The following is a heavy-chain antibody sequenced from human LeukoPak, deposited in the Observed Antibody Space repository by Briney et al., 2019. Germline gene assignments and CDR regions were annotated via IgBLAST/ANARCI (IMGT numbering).Heavy chain of an antibody. J-gene: IGHJ4*02. D-gene: IGHD3-3*01. CDR1: GYSFTGYY. CDR2: INPNNGAT. V-gene: IGHV1-2*02. CDR3: ARGSETYYDFWSGSSFDY. Sequence: ASVKVSCKASGYSFTGYYIHWVRQAPGQRLDWMGWINPNNGATKYAQKFQGRVTMTRDTSISRAYMELTRLRSDDTAVYYCARGSETYYDFWSGSSFDYWGQGTLVTVSS.